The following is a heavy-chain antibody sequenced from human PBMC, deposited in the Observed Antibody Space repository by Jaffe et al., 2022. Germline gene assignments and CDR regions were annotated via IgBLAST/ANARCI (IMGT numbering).Heavy chain of an antibody. D-gene: IGHD3-3*01. CDR3: ARDEGEWPYAFDI. CDR2: ISSSSSTI. Sequence: EGQLVESGGGLVQPGGSLRLSCAASGFTFSTYSMNWVRQAPGKGLQWVSYISSSSSTIYYADSVKGRFTISRDNAKNSLYLQMNSLRAEDTAVYYCARDEGEWPYAFDIWGQGTMVTVSS. V-gene: IGHV3-48*01. CDR1: GFTFSTYS. J-gene: IGHJ3*02.